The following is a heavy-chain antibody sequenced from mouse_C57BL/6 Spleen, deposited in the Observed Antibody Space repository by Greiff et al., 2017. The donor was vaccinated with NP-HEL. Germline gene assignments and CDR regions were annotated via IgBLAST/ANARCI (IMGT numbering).Heavy chain of an antibody. CDR1: GYTFTSYW. CDR3: ARRGGNWFAY. D-gene: IGHD2-1*01. CDR2: IYPSDSET. J-gene: IGHJ3*01. V-gene: IGHV1-61*01. Sequence: QVQLQQSGAELVRPGSSVKLSCKASGYTFTSYWMDWVKQRPGQGLEWIGNIYPSDSETHYNQKFKDKATLTVDKSSNTAYMQLSSLTSEDSAVYYCARRGGNWFAYWGQGTLVTVSA.